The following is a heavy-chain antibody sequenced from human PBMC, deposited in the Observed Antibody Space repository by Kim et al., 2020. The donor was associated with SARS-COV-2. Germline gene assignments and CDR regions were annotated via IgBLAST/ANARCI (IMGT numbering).Heavy chain of an antibody. Sequence: SQTLSLTCTVSGGSISSGGYYWSWIRQHPGKGLEWIGYIYYSGSTYYNPSLKSRVTISVDTSKNQFSLKLSSVTAADTAVYYCARSSSGSYLGFDYWGQGTLVTVSS. V-gene: IGHV4-31*03. CDR2: IYYSGST. J-gene: IGHJ4*02. D-gene: IGHD1-26*01. CDR1: GGSISSGGYY. CDR3: ARSSSGSYLGFDY.